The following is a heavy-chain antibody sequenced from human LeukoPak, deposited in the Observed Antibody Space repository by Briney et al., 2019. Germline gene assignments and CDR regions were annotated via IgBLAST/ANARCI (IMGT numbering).Heavy chain of an antibody. CDR2: ISYDGSNK. Sequence: SGGSLRLSCAASGFTFSSYAMHWVRQAPGKGLEGVAVISYDGSNKYYADSVKGRFTISSDNSKNTLYLQMNSLRAEDTAVYYCARQGASYTWGQGTTVTVSS. D-gene: IGHD5-18*01. J-gene: IGHJ6*02. CDR1: GFTFSSYA. CDR3: ARQGASYT. V-gene: IGHV3-30-3*01.